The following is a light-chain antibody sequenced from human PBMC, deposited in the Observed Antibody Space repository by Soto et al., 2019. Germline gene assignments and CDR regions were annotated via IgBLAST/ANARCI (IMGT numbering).Light chain of an antibody. J-gene: IGLJ1*01. Sequence: QSVLTQPASVSGCPGQSITISCISTSSDIGSYNHVAWYQQFPGKRPKLMSHAVSDRPPGVSDRLAGSKSGNTASLTISGLQTEDEADYYCISNTDRQSYLFGTGTKVT. V-gene: IGLV2-14*03. CDR1: SSDIGSYNH. CDR3: ISNTDRQSYL. CDR2: AVS.